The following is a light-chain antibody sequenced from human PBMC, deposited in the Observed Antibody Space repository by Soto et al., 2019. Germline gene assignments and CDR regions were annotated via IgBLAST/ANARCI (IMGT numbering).Light chain of an antibody. V-gene: IGLV2-14*01. CDR1: ANDVGAYNY. CDR3: TSHTTSNTWV. Sequence: QSVLTQPASVSESPGQSITISCTGTANDVGAYNYVSWYQQHPGKVPKLMIYEVSYRPSGVSNRFSGSKSGNTASLTISGLQAEDEADYFCTSHTTSNTWVFGGGTKVTVL. J-gene: IGLJ3*02. CDR2: EVS.